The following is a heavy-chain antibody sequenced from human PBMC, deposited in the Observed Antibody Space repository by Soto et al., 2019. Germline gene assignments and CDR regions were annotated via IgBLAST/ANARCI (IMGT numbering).Heavy chain of an antibody. CDR2: INHSGST. D-gene: IGHD6-13*01. J-gene: IGHJ5*02. V-gene: IGHV4-34*01. CDR1: GGSFSGYY. Sequence: SETLSLTCAVYGGSFSGYYWSWIRQPPGKGLEWIGEINHSGSTNYNPSLKSRVTISVDTSKNQFSLKLSSVTAADTAVYYCARGRIAAAGTLRRNWFDPWGQGILVTVSS. CDR3: ARGRIAAAGTLRRNWFDP.